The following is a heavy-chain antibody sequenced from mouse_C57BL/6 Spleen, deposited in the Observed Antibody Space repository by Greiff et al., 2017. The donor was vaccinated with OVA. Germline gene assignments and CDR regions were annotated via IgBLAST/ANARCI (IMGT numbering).Heavy chain of an antibody. CDR2: IHPNSGST. Sequence: VKLQQSGAELVKPGASVKLSCKASGYTFTSYWMHWVKQRPGQGLEWIGMIHPNSGSTNYNETFKSKATLTVDKSSSTAYMQLISLTSEYSAVYYCARGHYYGSSYAMDYWGQGTSVTVSS. V-gene: IGHV1-64*01. CDR3: ARGHYYGSSYAMDY. D-gene: IGHD1-1*01. CDR1: GYTFTSYW. J-gene: IGHJ4*01.